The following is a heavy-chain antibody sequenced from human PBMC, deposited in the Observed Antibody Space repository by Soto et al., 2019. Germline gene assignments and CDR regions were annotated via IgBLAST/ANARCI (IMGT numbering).Heavy chain of an antibody. D-gene: IGHD2-21*01. Sequence: QVQLVQSGAEVKKPGASVKVSCKASGYTFTSYYIHWDRQTPGQGLEWLGIINPSVGSTSHAQKFQGRVTRTSDTSTSTVYMELSSLRSEDTAVYYCARETIATTPNFDYWLRGTLVTVIS. V-gene: IGHV1-46*01. CDR3: ARETIATTPNFDY. J-gene: IGHJ4*02. CDR2: INPSVGST. CDR1: GYTFTSYY.